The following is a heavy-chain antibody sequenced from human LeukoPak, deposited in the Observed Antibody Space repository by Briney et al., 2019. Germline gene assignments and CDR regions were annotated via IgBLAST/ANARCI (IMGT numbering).Heavy chain of an antibody. CDR2: IYYSGST. J-gene: IGHJ3*02. Sequence: PSETLSLTCTVSGGSISSYYWSWIRQPPGKGLEWIGYIYYSGSTNYNPSLKSRVTISVDTSKNQFSLKLSSVTAADTAVYYCARGLRYFGRLGAFDIWGQGTMVTVSS. CDR3: ARGLRYFGRLGAFDI. V-gene: IGHV4-59*01. CDR1: GGSISSYY. D-gene: IGHD3-9*01.